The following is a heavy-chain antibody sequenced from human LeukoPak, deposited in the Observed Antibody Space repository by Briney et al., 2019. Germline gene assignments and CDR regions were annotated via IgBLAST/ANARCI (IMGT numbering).Heavy chain of an antibody. V-gene: IGHV3-15*01. CDR3: TTEGATVTYDAFDI. Sequence: PGGSLRLSCAASGFTFSSYGMHWVRQAPGKGLEWVGRIKSKTDGGTTDYAAPVKGRFTISRDDSKNTLYLQMTSLKTEDTAVYYCTTEGATVTYDAFDIWGQGTMVTVSS. CDR1: GFTFSSYG. D-gene: IGHD4-17*01. CDR2: IKSKTDGGTT. J-gene: IGHJ3*02.